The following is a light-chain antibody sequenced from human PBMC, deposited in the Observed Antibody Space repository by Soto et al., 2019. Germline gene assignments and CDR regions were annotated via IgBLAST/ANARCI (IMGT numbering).Light chain of an antibody. CDR2: DAS. Sequence: VVLTQSPATLSLSPGERDTLSCRASQSISNSLAWYQQKPGQAPRLLIYDASNRATGIPARFSGSGSGTDFTLTISSLGPEDFAVYYCQQRGEWPPGATFGQGTRLEIK. CDR1: QSISNS. J-gene: IGKJ5*01. V-gene: IGKV3-11*01. CDR3: QQRGEWPPGAT.